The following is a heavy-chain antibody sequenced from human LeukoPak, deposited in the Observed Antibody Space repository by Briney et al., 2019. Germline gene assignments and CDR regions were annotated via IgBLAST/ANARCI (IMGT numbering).Heavy chain of an antibody. CDR3: AKGHAGDYPLY. V-gene: IGHV3-23*01. D-gene: IGHD4-17*01. Sequence: GGSLRLSCAASGFTFSNYAVSWVRQAPGKGLEWVSAISGSGGSTYYADSVKGRFTISRDNSKNTLYLQMNSLRAEDTAVYYCAKGHAGDYPLYWGQGTLVSVSS. CDR2: ISGSGGST. CDR1: GFTFSNYA. J-gene: IGHJ4*02.